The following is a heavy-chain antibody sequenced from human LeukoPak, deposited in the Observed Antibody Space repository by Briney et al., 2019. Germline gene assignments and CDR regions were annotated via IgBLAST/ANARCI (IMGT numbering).Heavy chain of an antibody. CDR3: ARGFSWAVYYDFWSGPANFDY. D-gene: IGHD3-3*01. CDR1: GYTFTSYA. V-gene: IGHV7-4-1*02. J-gene: IGHJ4*02. CDR2: INTNTGNP. Sequence: GASVKVSCKASGYTFTSYAMNWVRQAPGQGLEWMGWINTNTGNPTYAQGFTGRFVFSLDTSVSTAYLQISSLKAEDTAVYYCARGFSWAVYYDFWSGPANFDYWGQGTLVTVSS.